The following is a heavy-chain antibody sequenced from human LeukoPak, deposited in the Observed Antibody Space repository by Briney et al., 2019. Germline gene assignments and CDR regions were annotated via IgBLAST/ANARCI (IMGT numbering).Heavy chain of an antibody. CDR3: VRDKGGLLRVFDY. Sequence: GGSLRLSCAASGFTFSSHWMSWIRQAPGKGLEWVANIKQDESEKFYVDSVKGRFTISRDNAEQSLYLQMDSLRAEDTAVYYCVRDKGGLLRVFDYWGQGTLVTVSS. CDR1: GFTFSSHW. J-gene: IGHJ4*02. CDR2: IKQDESEK. D-gene: IGHD3-10*01. V-gene: IGHV3-7*01.